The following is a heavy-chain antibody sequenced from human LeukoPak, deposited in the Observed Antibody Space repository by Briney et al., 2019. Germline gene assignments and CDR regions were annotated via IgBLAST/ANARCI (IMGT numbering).Heavy chain of an antibody. Sequence: GGSLRLSCAASGFTFDDYAMHWVRQAPGKGLEGVSGISWNSGSIGYADSVKGRFTISRDNAKNSLYLQMNSLRAADKALYYCAKARRGFGFGGGNYFDYWGQGTLVTVSS. CDR1: GFTFDDYA. J-gene: IGHJ4*02. CDR3: AKARRGFGFGGGNYFDY. CDR2: ISWNSGSI. V-gene: IGHV3-9*01. D-gene: IGHD3-10*01.